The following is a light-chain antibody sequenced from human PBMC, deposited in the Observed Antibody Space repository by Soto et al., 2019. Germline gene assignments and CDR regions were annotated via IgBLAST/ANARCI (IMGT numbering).Light chain of an antibody. V-gene: IGKV1-5*01. CDR3: QQYNSYPLT. CDR1: QSISSS. CDR2: DAS. J-gene: IGKJ4*01. Sequence: DIQMTQSPSTLSASVGDRVTITCRASQSISSSLAWYQQKPGKAPKLLMYDASSLQIGVPSRFSGSGSGTEFTLIISSLQPDDFATYYCQQYNSYPLTFGGGTKVDIK.